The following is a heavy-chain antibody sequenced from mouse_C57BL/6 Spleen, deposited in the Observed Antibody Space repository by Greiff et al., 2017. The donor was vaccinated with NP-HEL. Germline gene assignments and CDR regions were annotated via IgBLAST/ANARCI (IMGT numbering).Heavy chain of an antibody. V-gene: IGHV14-1*01. CDR3: TTITTVVAGGYYFDY. D-gene: IGHD1-1*01. CDR1: GFNIKDYY. CDR2: IDPEDGDT. J-gene: IGHJ2*01. Sequence: DVQLQESGAELVRPGASVKLSCTASGFNIKDYYMHWVKQRPEQGLEWIGRIDPEDGDTEYAPKFQGKATMTADTSSNTAYLQLSSLTSEDTAVYYCTTITTVVAGGYYFDYWGQGTTLTVSS.